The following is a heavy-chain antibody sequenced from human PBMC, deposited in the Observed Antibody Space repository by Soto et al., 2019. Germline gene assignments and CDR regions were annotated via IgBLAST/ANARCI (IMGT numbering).Heavy chain of an antibody. CDR2: MKPNRGNT. V-gene: IGHV1-8*01. CDR3: ARSLAAADWDS. D-gene: IGHD6-13*01. CDR1: GYTFTSYD. Sequence: VHLVQSGAEVKKPGASVKVSCKASGYTFTSYDINWVRQETGKGLEWMGWMKPNRGNTGYAQKFQGRVTMTRNSSISTAYMDMSSLRSADTAVYYWARSLAAADWDSWGQGTLVTFSS. J-gene: IGHJ4*02.